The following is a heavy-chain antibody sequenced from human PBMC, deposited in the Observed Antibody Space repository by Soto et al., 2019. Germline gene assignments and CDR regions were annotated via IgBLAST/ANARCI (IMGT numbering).Heavy chain of an antibody. Sequence: GGSLRLSCAASGFTFSSFNMKWVRQAPGKGLEWVSYISSGGSTIYYADSVKGRFIISRDNANNSLYLQMNSLRAEDTAVYYCTRAPGYYVSTIDSWGQGTLVTVSS. CDR2: ISSGGSTI. J-gene: IGHJ4*02. CDR3: TRAPGYYVSTIDS. D-gene: IGHD3-10*02. CDR1: GFTFSSFN. V-gene: IGHV3-48*01.